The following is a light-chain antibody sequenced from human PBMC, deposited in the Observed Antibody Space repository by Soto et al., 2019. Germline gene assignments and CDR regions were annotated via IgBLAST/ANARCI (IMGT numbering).Light chain of an antibody. CDR2: EAS. J-gene: IGKJ2*01. CDR1: QTVNSH. V-gene: IGKV1-39*01. Sequence: DIQMTQSPSSLSASVGDRVTISCRASQTVNSHLNWYQQKSGKAPKVLIYEASTLKSGVPSRFSGSGYGTDFTLTISSLQPEDFATYYCQQSYGTPYTFGPGTKLEIK. CDR3: QQSYGTPYT.